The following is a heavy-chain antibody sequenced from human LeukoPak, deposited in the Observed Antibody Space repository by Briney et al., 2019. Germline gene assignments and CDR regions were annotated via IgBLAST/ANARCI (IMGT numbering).Heavy chain of an antibody. V-gene: IGHV4-39*01. CDR2: IYYSGST. J-gene: IGHJ4*02. Sequence: SGTLSLTCTVSGDSISSSNYYWGWIRQPPGKGLEWIGTIYYSGSTYYNPSLQSRVTISVDTSKNQFSVKLSPVTAADTAVYYCARHARLGVVNYWGQGTLVTVSS. CDR1: GDSISSSNYY. D-gene: IGHD3-3*01. CDR3: ARHARLGVVNY.